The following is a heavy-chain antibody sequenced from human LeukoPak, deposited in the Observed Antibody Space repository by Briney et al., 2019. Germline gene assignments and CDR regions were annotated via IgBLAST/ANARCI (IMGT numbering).Heavy chain of an antibody. V-gene: IGHV4-39*01. CDR3: ASSYCSSTSCPDY. Sequence: PSETLSLTCTVSGGSISSSSYYWGWIRQPPGKGLEWIGSIYYSGSTYYNPSLKSRVTISVDTSKNQFSLKLSSVTAADTAVYYCASSYCSSTSCPDYWGQGTLVTVSS. J-gene: IGHJ4*02. CDR2: IYYSGST. CDR1: GGSISSSSYY. D-gene: IGHD2-2*01.